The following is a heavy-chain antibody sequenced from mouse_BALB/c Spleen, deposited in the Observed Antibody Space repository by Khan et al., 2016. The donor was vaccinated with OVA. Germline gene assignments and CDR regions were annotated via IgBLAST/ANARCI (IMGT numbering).Heavy chain of an antibody. CDR1: GYTFTNYG. Sequence: QIQLVQSGPELKKPGETVKISCKASGYTFTNYGMNWVKQAPGKDLKWMGWINTYTGEPTYADDFKGRFAFSLATSASTAYLKINNLKNEETATYVCARVGYNGTMDSWGQGTSVTVSS. V-gene: IGHV9-3-1*01. CDR3: ARVGYNGTMDS. D-gene: IGHD4-1*01. CDR2: INTYTGEP. J-gene: IGHJ4*01.